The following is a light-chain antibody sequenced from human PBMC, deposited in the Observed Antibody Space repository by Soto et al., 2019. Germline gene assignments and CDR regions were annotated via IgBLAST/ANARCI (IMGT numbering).Light chain of an antibody. Sequence: EIVLTQSPDTLSLSPGDRATLSCRASQSIRSERLAWYQQKPGQAPRLVIFDASNRASGMPERFSGSGSGTDFTLTIARLEPEDFAVYYCQEYDGAPITFGLGTRLETK. CDR3: QEYDGAPIT. J-gene: IGKJ5*01. V-gene: IGKV3-20*01. CDR1: QSIRSER. CDR2: DAS.